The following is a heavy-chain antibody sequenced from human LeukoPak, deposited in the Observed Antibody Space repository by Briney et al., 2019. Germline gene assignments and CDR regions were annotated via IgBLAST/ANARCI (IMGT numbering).Heavy chain of an antibody. J-gene: IGHJ6*04. CDR1: GFTFSSYE. CDR2: ISSSGSTI. D-gene: IGHD2-15*01. Sequence: GGSLRLSCAASGFTFSSYEMNWVRQAPGKGLEWVSYISSSGSTIYYADSVKGRFTISRDNAKSSLYLQMNSLRAEDTAVYYCAGTRGPYCSGGSCYSVYYYYYGMDVWGKGTTVTVSS. V-gene: IGHV3-48*03. CDR3: AGTRGPYCSGGSCYSVYYYYYGMDV.